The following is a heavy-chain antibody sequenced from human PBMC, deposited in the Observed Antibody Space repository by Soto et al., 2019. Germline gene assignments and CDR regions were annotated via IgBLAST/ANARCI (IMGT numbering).Heavy chain of an antibody. CDR2: IYYSGST. D-gene: IGHD3-16*02. J-gene: IGHJ6*02. Sequence: QVQLQESGPGLVKPSQTLSLTCTVSGGSISSGGYYWSWIRQHPGKGLEWIGYIYYSGSTYYNPSLKSRVTIPVDTSKNQFSLKLSSVTAADTAVYYCARANDYVWGSYRPYYYYGMDVWGQGTTVTVSS. V-gene: IGHV4-31*03. CDR1: GGSISSGGYY. CDR3: ARANDYVWGSYRPYYYYGMDV.